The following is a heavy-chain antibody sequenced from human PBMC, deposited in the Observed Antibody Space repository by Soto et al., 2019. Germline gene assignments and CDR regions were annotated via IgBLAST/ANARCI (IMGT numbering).Heavy chain of an antibody. CDR1: GFTFSSYS. CDR2: ISSSSSYI. Sequence: PGGSLRRSCAASGFTFSSYSMNRVRQAPGEGLEWVSSISSSSSYIYYADSVKGRFTISRDNAKNSRYLQMNSLRAEDTAVYYCARDGYYDFWSGNRYGMDVWGQGTTVTVSS. J-gene: IGHJ6*02. CDR3: ARDGYYDFWSGNRYGMDV. V-gene: IGHV3-21*01. D-gene: IGHD3-3*01.